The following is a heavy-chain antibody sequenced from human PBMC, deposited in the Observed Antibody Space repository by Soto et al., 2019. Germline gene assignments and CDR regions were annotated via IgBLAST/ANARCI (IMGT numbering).Heavy chain of an antibody. CDR1: GGSISSGGYY. Sequence: QVQLQESGPGLVKPSQTLSLTCTVSGGSISSGGYYWSWIRQHPGKGLEWIGYIYYSGSTYYNPSLKSRVTIPVDTSKNQFSLKLSSVTAADTAVYYCARGSSSGYEPGFDYWGQGTLVTVSS. CDR2: IYYSGST. V-gene: IGHV4-31*03. J-gene: IGHJ4*02. CDR3: ARGSSSGYEPGFDY. D-gene: IGHD3-22*01.